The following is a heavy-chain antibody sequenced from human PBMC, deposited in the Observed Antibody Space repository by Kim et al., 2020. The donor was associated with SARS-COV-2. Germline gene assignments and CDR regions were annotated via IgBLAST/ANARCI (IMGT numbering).Heavy chain of an antibody. CDR1: GFTFSSYA. J-gene: IGHJ2*01. CDR3: ARGVGYFDL. Sequence: GGSLRLSCAASGFTFSSYAMTWVRQAPGKGLEWVSVISTSGGSTFYTDSVKGRFTISRDSSKNTLYLQMNSLRAEDTAVYYCARGVGYFDLWGRGTLVTVSS. CDR2: ISTSGGST. V-gene: IGHV3-23*01.